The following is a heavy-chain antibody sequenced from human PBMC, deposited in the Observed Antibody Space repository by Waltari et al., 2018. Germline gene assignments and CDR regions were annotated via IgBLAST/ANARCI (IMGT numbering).Heavy chain of an antibody. J-gene: IGHJ5*02. Sequence: EVQLVESGGGLVQPGRSLRLSCAASGFIFSNYAISWVRQAPGKGLEWVSSISDSGSDPYYADSVKGRFTVSKDHAKRTVYLQVNSLRTEDTAVYYCAKDWPGGGPMVCSWGQGTLVTVSS. V-gene: IGHV3-23*04. D-gene: IGHD2-8*01. CDR3: AKDWPGGGPMVCS. CDR2: ISDSGSDP. CDR1: GFIFSNYA.